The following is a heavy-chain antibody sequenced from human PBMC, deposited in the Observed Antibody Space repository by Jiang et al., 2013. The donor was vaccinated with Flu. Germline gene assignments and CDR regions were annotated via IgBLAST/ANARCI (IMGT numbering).Heavy chain of an antibody. D-gene: IGHD2-2*01. Sequence: GAEVKKPGASVKVSCKASGYTFTDYYIHWVRQAPGQGLVWMACFNPNSGGTKYAQKFQDRVTMTSDTSITTAYMELTRLRSEDTAVYYCATVRRSTSRYSYFGMEVWGQGTTVTVSS. V-gene: IGHV1-2*02. CDR1: GYTFTDYY. CDR2: FNPNSGGT. J-gene: IGHJ6*02. CDR3: ATVRRSTSRYSYFGMEV.